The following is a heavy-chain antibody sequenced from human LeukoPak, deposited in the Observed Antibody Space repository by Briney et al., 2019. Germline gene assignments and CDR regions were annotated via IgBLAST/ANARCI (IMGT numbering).Heavy chain of an antibody. CDR1: GFTFSSYW. D-gene: IGHD3-16*01. J-gene: IGHJ6*02. CDR3: ARGGGLDV. CDR2: INQNGNVN. Sequence: HPGGSLRLSCAASGFTFSSYWMNWARQAPGKGLEWVASINQNGNVNYYVDSVKGRFTISRDNAKNSLYLQMSNLRAEDTAVYFCARGGGLDVWGQGATVTVSS. V-gene: IGHV3-7*03.